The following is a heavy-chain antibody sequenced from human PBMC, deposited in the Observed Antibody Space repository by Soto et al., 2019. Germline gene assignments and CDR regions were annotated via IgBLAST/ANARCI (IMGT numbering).Heavy chain of an antibody. CDR3: ARDNTPLYAFDI. CDR1: GFTFSSYA. CDR2: ISYDGSNK. V-gene: IGHV3-30-3*01. Sequence: VQLLESGGGLVQPGRSLRLSCAASGFTFSSYAMHWVRQAPGKGLEWVAVISYDGSNKYYADSVKGRFTISRDNSKNTLYLQMNSLRAEDTAVYYCARDNTPLYAFDIWGQGTMVTVSS. J-gene: IGHJ3*02.